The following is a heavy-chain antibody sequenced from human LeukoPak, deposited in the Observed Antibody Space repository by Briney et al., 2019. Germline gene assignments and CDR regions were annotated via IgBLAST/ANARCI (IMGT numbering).Heavy chain of an antibody. CDR2: IWHDGNIK. D-gene: IGHD1-26*01. CDR1: GLTLSGHG. V-gene: IGHV3-33*01. CDR3: ARVGSGSYFLDAFGI. J-gene: IGHJ3*02. Sequence: QPGGSLRLSCAASGLTLSGHGMHWVRQAPGKGLEWVAIIWHDGNIKYYADSVKGRFIVSRDNYKNTVFLQMNSLRGEDTAVYYCARVGSGSYFLDAFGIWGQGTMVSVSS.